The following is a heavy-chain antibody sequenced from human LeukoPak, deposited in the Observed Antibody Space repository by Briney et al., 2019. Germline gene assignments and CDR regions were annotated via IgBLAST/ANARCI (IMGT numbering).Heavy chain of an antibody. CDR2: ISSGSSTI. CDR1: GFIFSDYN. CDR3: AREPPGNYDSSGYYYAYFDC. Sequence: GGSLRLSCAASGFIFSDYNMNWVRQAPGKGLEWVSYISSGSSTIYYADSVKGRFTISRDNAKNSLYLQMNSLTDEDTAVYYCAREPPGNYDSSGYYYAYFDCWGQGTLVTVSS. V-gene: IGHV3-48*02. D-gene: IGHD3-22*01. J-gene: IGHJ4*02.